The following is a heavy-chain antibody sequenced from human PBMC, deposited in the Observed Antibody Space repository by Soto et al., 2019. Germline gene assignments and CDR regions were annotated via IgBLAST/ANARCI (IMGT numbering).Heavy chain of an antibody. CDR2: IYYSGST. CDR3: ARDAPKVRQLVPLGGGDGMDV. V-gene: IGHV4-30-4*01. J-gene: IGHJ6*02. D-gene: IGHD6-13*01. CDR1: GGSISSGDYY. Sequence: PSETLSLTCTVSGGSISSGDYYWSWIRQPPGKGLEWIGYIYYSGSTYYNPSLKSRVTISVDTSKNQFSLKLSSVTAADTAVYYCARDAPKVRQLVPLGGGDGMDVWGQGTTVTVSS.